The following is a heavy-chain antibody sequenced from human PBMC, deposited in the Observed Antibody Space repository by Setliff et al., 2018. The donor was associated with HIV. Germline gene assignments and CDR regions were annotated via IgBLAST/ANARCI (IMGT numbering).Heavy chain of an antibody. CDR1: GFAFSDYD. Sequence: GGSLRLSCATSGFAFSDYDFHWVRQVTGEGLEWVSAIGTGGDTYYADSVKGRFTISRDNAKNSLYLQMNSLRAEDTAVYYCARAGVVEGYYYYYYMDVWGKGTTVTVSS. V-gene: IGHV3-13*01. J-gene: IGHJ6*03. CDR3: ARAGVVEGYYYYYYMDV. CDR2: IGTGGDT. D-gene: IGHD2-15*01.